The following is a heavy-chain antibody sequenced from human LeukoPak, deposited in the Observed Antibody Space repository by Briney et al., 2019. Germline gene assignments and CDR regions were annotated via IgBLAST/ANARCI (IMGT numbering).Heavy chain of an antibody. D-gene: IGHD5-18*01. CDR2: IYYSGST. Sequence: PSETLSLTCTVSGGSISSSSYYWGWIRQPPGKGLEWIGSIYYSGSTYYNPSLKSRVTISVDTSKNQFSLKLSSVTAADTAVYYCARGLGDTALLFDETTYIDYWGRGTLVTVSS. J-gene: IGHJ4*02. V-gene: IGHV4-39*01. CDR3: ARGLGDTALLFDETTYIDY. CDR1: GGSISSSSYY.